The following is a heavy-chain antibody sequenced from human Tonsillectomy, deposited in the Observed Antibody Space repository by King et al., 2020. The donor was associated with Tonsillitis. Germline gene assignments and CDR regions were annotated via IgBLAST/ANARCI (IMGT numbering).Heavy chain of an antibody. CDR2: IYHSGST. Sequence: HVQLQESGPGLVKPSGTLSLTCAVSGGSISSSNWWSWVRQPPGTGLEWIGEIYHSGSTNYNPSLKSRVTISVDKYKNQFSLKVNSVTAADTAVYYCARSSIAVTKGDWFDPWGQGTLVTVSS. V-gene: IGHV4-4*02. D-gene: IGHD6-19*01. CDR1: GGSISSSNW. J-gene: IGHJ5*02. CDR3: ARSSIAVTKGDWFDP.